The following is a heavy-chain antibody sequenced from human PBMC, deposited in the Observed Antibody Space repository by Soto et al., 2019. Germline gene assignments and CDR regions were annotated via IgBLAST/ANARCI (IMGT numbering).Heavy chain of an antibody. CDR3: ARILNASRTPWSPIDY. V-gene: IGHV5-51*01. Sequence: GESLKISCKGSGYSFTNYWIGWVRQMPGKGLEWMGIIYPGDSDTRYSPSFQGQVTISADKSISTAYLQWSSLKASETAMYYCARILNASRTPWSPIDYWGQGTLVTVSS. D-gene: IGHD1-7*01. CDR2: IYPGDSDT. J-gene: IGHJ4*02. CDR1: GYSFTNYW.